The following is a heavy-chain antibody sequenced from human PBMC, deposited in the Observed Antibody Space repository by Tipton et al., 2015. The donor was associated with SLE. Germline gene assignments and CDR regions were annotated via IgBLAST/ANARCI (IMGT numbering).Heavy chain of an antibody. V-gene: IGHV4-39*07. CDR1: GGSISSSSYY. J-gene: IGHJ6*02. CDR2: IYYSGST. D-gene: IGHD2-8*01. Sequence: TLSLTCTVSGGSISSSSYYWGWIRQPPGKGLEWIGSIYYSGSTYYNPSLKSRVTISVDTSKNQFSLKLSSVTAADTAVYYCAMNAYYYGMDVWGQGTTVTVSS. CDR3: AMNAYYYGMDV.